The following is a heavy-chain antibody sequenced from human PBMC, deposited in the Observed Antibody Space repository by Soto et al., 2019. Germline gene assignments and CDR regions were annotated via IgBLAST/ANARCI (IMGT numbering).Heavy chain of an antibody. D-gene: IGHD3-10*01. CDR1: GFTFSSYG. CDR3: AKVGNGSGSYAHYYYGMDV. V-gene: IGHV3-30*18. CDR2: ISYDGSNK. J-gene: IGHJ6*02. Sequence: GGSLRLSCAASGFTFSSYGMHWVRQAPGKGLEWVAVISYDGSNKYYADSVKGRFTISRDNSKNTLYLQMNSLRAEDTAVYYCAKVGNGSGSYAHYYYGMDVWGQGTTVTVSS.